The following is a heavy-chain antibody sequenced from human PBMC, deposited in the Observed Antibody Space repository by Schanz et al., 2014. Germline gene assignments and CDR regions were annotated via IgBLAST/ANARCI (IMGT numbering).Heavy chain of an antibody. Sequence: EVQLVESGGGLVQPGGSLRLSCGGSGFTFSKYWMSWVRQAPGKGLEWVANIKQDGSEKYYADSVKGRFTISRDNSKNTLYLQMNSLRAEDTAVYYCAREEGWGIAAAGPKHYHYGMDVWGQGTTVTVSS. J-gene: IGHJ6*02. V-gene: IGHV3-7*01. CDR3: AREEGWGIAAAGPKHYHYGMDV. CDR2: IKQDGSEK. CDR1: GFTFSKYW. D-gene: IGHD6-13*01.